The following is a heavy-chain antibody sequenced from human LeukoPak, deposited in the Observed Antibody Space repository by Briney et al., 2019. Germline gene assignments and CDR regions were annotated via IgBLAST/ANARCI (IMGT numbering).Heavy chain of an antibody. D-gene: IGHD2/OR15-2a*01. V-gene: IGHV5-51*01. Sequence: GESLKISCKGSGYTFTNHWIGWVRQMPGKGLEFMGIIYPGDSDTRYSPSFQGQVTISVDKSINTAYLQWSSLKASDSAMYYCARAGYSNRWDGVDYWGQGTLVTVSS. CDR2: IYPGDSDT. CDR1: GYTFTNHW. CDR3: ARAGYSNRWDGVDY. J-gene: IGHJ4*02.